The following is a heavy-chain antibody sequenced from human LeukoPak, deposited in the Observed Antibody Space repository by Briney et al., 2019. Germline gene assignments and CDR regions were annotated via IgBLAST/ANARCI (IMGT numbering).Heavy chain of an antibody. CDR1: GFTFSSYS. CDR3: ARQEDYDSTPGGY. CDR2: ISSSSSAI. J-gene: IGHJ4*02. D-gene: IGHD3-22*01. V-gene: IGHV3-48*01. Sequence: GGSLRLSCAASGFTFSSYSMNWVRQAPGKGLEWISYISSSSSAIYYADSVKGRSTISRDNSKNTLYLQMNSLRAEDTAVYYCARQEDYDSTPGGYWGQGTLVTVSS.